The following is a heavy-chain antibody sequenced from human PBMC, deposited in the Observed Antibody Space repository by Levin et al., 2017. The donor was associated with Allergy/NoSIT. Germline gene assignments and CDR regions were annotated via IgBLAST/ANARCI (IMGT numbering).Heavy chain of an antibody. D-gene: IGHD6-13*01. CDR1: GGSFSGYY. V-gene: IGHV4-34*01. Sequence: SETLSLTCAVYGGSFSGYYWSWIRQPPGKGLEWIGEINHSGSTNYNPSLKSRVTISVDTSKNQFSLKLSSVTAADTAVYYCAWDLGIAAAGCAFDIWGQGTMVTVSS. CDR2: INHSGST. CDR3: AWDLGIAAAGCAFDI. J-gene: IGHJ3*02.